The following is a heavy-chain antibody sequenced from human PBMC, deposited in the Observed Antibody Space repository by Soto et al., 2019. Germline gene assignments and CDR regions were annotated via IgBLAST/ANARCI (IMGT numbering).Heavy chain of an antibody. CDR3: AKAGQKSMIVVVIDYFDD. J-gene: IGHJ4*02. CDR1: GFTFTSSA. CDR2: IVVGSGNT. D-gene: IGHD3-22*01. Sequence: WASVKVSCKASGFTFTSSAVQWVRQARGQRLEWIGWIVVGSGNTNYAQKFQERVTITRDMSTSTAYMELSSLRSEDTAVYYCAKAGQKSMIVVVIDYFDDWGQGTLVTVSS. V-gene: IGHV1-58*01.